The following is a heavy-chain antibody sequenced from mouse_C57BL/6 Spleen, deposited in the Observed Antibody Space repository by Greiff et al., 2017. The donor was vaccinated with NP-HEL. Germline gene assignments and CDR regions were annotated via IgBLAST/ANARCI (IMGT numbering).Heavy chain of an antibody. CDR2: IDPETGGT. V-gene: IGHV1-15*01. CDR3: TRGGITTVVAPFDY. J-gene: IGHJ2*01. D-gene: IGHD1-1*01. Sequence: QVQLKESGAELVRPGASVTLSCKASGYTFTDYEMHWVKQTPVHGLEWIGAIDPETGGTAYNQKFKGKAILTADKSSSTAYMELRSLTSEDSAVYYCTRGGITTVVAPFDYWGKGTTLTVSS. CDR1: GYTFTDYE.